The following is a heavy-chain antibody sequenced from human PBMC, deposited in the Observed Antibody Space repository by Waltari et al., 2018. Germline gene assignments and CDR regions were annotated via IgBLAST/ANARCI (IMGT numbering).Heavy chain of an antibody. V-gene: IGHV1-69*08. CDR3: ARELLGATAPFDY. D-gene: IGHD1-26*01. J-gene: IGHJ4*02. CDR2: IIPRLGRA. Sequence: QVQLVQSGAEVKKPGSSVKVSCKASGGTFSSYTIRWVRQAPGQGLGWMGRIIPRLGRANNGQKCQGRVTITADKSASTAYMELSSLRAEDTAVYYCARELLGATAPFDYWGQGTLVTVSS. CDR1: GGTFSSYT.